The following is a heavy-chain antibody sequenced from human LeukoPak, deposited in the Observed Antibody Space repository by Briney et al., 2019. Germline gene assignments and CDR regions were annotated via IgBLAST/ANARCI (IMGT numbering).Heavy chain of an antibody. V-gene: IGHV4-59*11. CDR1: GGSIRNHY. Sequence: SETLSLTCTVSGGSIRNHYWSWIRQPPGKGLECIGVIHYSGSTNYNPSVKSRVTISVDTPKNQFSLKLNSVTAADTAVYFCARVSLSGYCSGASCYFDYWGHGTLVTVSS. CDR2: IHYSGST. J-gene: IGHJ4*01. CDR3: ARVSLSGYCSGASCYFDY. D-gene: IGHD2-15*01.